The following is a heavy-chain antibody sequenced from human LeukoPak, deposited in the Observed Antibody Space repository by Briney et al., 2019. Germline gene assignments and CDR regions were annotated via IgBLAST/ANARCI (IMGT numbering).Heavy chain of an antibody. D-gene: IGHD3-10*01. CDR3: ARAGVLWFGELLRTPYFDY. CDR2: IYYSGST. CDR1: GGSISSYY. J-gene: IGHJ4*02. V-gene: IGHV4-59*01. Sequence: SETLSLTCTVSGGSISSYYWSWIRQPPGRGLEWIGYIYYSGSTNYNPSLKSRVTISVDTSKNQFSLKLSSVTAADTAVYYCARAGVLWFGELLRTPYFDYWGQGTLVTVSS.